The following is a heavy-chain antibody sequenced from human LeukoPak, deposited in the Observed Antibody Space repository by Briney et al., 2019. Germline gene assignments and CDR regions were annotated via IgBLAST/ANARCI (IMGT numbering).Heavy chain of an antibody. CDR2: IKQDGSEK. CDR3: ARDGTYTDYDPDFDI. Sequence: PGGSLRLSCAASGFTFSRFWMSWVRQALGKGLEWVANIKQDGSEKYYVDSVKGRFTISRDNAKNSLYLQMNSLRAEDTAVFYCARDGTYTDYDPDFDIWGQGTLVTVSS. V-gene: IGHV3-7*04. D-gene: IGHD5-12*01. J-gene: IGHJ4*02. CDR1: GFTFSRFW.